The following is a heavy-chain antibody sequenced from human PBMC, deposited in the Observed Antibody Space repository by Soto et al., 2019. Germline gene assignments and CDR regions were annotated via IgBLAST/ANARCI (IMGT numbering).Heavy chain of an antibody. Sequence: EVQLLDSGGGLVQPGGSLGFSCTASGFTFTTYSMAWVRQAPGKGLEWVSTITANGGSTYYADSVKGRFTISRDDSMNTVHLQMNNLRVDDTAIYYCAKGTGTGIDYWGQGTLVTVSS. CDR2: ITANGGST. J-gene: IGHJ4*02. CDR1: GFTFTTYS. CDR3: AKGTGTGIDY. D-gene: IGHD3-10*01. V-gene: IGHV3-23*01.